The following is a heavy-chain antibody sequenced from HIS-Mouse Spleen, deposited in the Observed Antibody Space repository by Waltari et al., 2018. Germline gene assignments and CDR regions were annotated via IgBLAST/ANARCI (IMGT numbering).Heavy chain of an antibody. J-gene: IGHJ2*01. CDR2: IYYSGST. Sequence: QLQLQESGPGLVKPSETLSLTCTVSGGSMSRSSDYGGCIRTPPGQGLEWIGSIYYSGSTYYHPSLKSRVTISVDTSKNQFSLKLSSVTAADTAVYYCAREIPYSSSWYDWYFDLWGRGTLVTVSS. CDR3: AREIPYSSSWYDWYFDL. D-gene: IGHD6-13*01. CDR1: GGSMSRSSDY. V-gene: IGHV4-39*07.